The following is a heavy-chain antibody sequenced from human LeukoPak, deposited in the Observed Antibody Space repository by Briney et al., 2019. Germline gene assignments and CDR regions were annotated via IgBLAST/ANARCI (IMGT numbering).Heavy chain of an antibody. J-gene: IGHJ6*03. V-gene: IGHV4-59*08. Sequence: SETLSLTCTVSGGSISSYYWSWIRQPPGKGLEWIGYIYYSGSTNYNPSLKSRVTISVDTSKNQFSLKLSSVTAADTAVYYCARTIFWDYYYYMVVWGKGTMVTVSS. D-gene: IGHD3-9*01. CDR1: GGSISSYY. CDR3: ARTIFWDYYYYMVV. CDR2: IYYSGST.